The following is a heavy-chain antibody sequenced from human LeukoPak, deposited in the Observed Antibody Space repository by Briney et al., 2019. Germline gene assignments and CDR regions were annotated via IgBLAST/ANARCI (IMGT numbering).Heavy chain of an antibody. V-gene: IGHV3-74*01. Sequence: GGSLRLSCAASGFIFRHYTMTWVRQAPGKGLVWVSRMNMHGSDTNYADSVKGRFTISRDNAKNTLYLQMNSLRVEDTAVYYCVRGGAINNYGSDCWGQGTLVTVSS. CDR2: MNMHGSDT. CDR3: VRGGAINNYGSDC. CDR1: GFIFRHYT. D-gene: IGHD3-10*01. J-gene: IGHJ4*02.